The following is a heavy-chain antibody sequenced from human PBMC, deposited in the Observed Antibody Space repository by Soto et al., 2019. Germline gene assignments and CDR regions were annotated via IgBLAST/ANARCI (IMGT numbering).Heavy chain of an antibody. V-gene: IGHV1-69*12. J-gene: IGHJ4*02. D-gene: IGHD5-18*01. CDR3: ARSPYSYADGGFDY. Sequence: QVQLVQSGAEVKKPGSSVKVSCKASGGTFSSYAISWVRQAPGQGLEWMGGIIPIFGTANDAQKFQGRVASPADESTSTAYLELRSLRSEDTAVYYCARSPYSYADGGFDYWGQGALVTVSS. CDR2: IIPIFGTA. CDR1: GGTFSSYA.